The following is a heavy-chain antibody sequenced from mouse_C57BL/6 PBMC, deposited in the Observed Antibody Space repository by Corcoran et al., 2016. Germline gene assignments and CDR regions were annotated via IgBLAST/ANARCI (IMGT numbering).Heavy chain of an antibody. V-gene: IGHV9-3*01. CDR2: INTYSGVP. Sequence: QIQLVQSGPELKKPGETVKISCKASGYTFTTYGMSWVKQAPGKGLKWMGWINTYSGVPTYADDFKERFAFSLETSASTAYLQINNLKNEDTATYFCARRLTGYFDYWGQGTTLTVSS. J-gene: IGHJ2*01. CDR1: GYTFTTYG. D-gene: IGHD4-1*01. CDR3: ARRLTGYFDY.